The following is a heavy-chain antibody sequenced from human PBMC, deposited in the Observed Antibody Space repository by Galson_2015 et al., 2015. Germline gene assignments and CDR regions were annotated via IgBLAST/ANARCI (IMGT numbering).Heavy chain of an antibody. D-gene: IGHD6-13*01. CDR2: IRGSGGST. CDR3: AKDFLAAAGMIMAYMYG. CDR1: GFTFSSYA. V-gene: IGHV3-23*01. J-gene: IGHJ6*03. Sequence: SLRLSCAASGFTFSSYAMRWVRQAPGKGLEWVSAIRGSGGSTYYADSVKGRCTISRDNSKNTLYLQMNSLRAEDTAVYYCAKDFLAAAGMIMAYMYGRGKGTPVTVSS.